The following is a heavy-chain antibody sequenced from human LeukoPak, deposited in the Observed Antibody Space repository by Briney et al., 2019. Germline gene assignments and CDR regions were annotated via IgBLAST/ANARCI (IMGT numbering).Heavy chain of an antibody. CDR2: INHSGST. D-gene: IGHD2-2*01. J-gene: IGHJ4*02. CDR3: AARRYCSSTSCDSKTHFDY. CDR1: GGSFSGYY. V-gene: IGHV4-34*01. Sequence: PSETLCLTCAVYGGSFSGYYWSWIRQPPGKGLEWIGEINHSGSTNYNPSLKSRVTISVDTSKNQFSLKLSSVTAADTAVYYCAARRYCSSTSCDSKTHFDYWGQGTLVTVSS.